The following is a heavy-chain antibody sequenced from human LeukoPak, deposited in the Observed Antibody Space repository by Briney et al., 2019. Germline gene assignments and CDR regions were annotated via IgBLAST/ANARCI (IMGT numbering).Heavy chain of an antibody. CDR1: GGSISSYY. Sequence: SETLSLTCTVSGGSISSYYWGWIRQPPGKGLEWIGCIHYSGNTHYNPSLKSRVTISVDTSKNQFSLKLNSVTAADTAVYYCAGLSINWNASGYWGQGTLVTVSS. CDR2: IHYSGNT. J-gene: IGHJ4*02. V-gene: IGHV4-59*01. CDR3: AGLSINWNASGY. D-gene: IGHD1-1*01.